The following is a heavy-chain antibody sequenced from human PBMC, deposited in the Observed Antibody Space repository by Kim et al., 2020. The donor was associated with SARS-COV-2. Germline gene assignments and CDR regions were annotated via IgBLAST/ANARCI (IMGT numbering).Heavy chain of an antibody. D-gene: IGHD3-22*01. CDR1: GFTFSSYA. CDR2: ISYDGSNK. CDR3: ARDPEGSGYYLYYFDY. V-gene: IGHV3-30*04. Sequence: GGSLRLSCAASGFTFSSYAMHWVRQAPGKGLEWVAVISYDGSNKYYADSVKGRFTISRDNSKNTLYLQMNSLRAEDTAVYYCARDPEGSGYYLYYFDYWGQGTLVTVSS. J-gene: IGHJ4*02.